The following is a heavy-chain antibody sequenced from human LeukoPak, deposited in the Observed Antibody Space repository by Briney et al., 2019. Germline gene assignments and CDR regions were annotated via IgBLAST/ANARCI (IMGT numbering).Heavy chain of an antibody. J-gene: IGHJ6*02. D-gene: IGHD3-22*01. CDR1: GFTFSSYW. V-gene: IGHV3-21*01. Sequence: GGSLRLSCAASGFTFSSYWMHWVRHAPGKGLEWVSSISSDSSYIYYADSVRGRFTISRDNARNSLYLQMNSLRAEDTAVYYCARPGYDTSGYHYYYYGMDVWGQGTTVTVSS. CDR2: ISSDSSYI. CDR3: ARPGYDTSGYHYYYYGMDV.